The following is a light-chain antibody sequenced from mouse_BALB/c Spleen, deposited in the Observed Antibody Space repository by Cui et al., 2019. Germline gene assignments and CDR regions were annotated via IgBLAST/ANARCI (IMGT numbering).Light chain of an antibody. V-gene: IGKV14-100*01. CDR3: VQYAQFPWT. CDR1: QGISSN. J-gene: IGKJ1*01. CDR2: HGT. Sequence: DILMTQSPSSMSVSLGDTVSITCHASQGISSNIGWLQQKPGKSFKGLIYHGTNLEDGVPSRFSGSGSGADYSLTISSLESEDFAGYYCVQYAQFPWTFGGGTKLEIK.